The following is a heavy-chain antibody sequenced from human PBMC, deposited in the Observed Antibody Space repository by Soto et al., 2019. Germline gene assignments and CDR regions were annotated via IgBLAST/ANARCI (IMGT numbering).Heavy chain of an antibody. Sequence: QVQLVESGGGVVQPGRSLRLSCAASGFTFSSYGMHWVRQAPGKGLDWVAVIWYDGSNKYYADSVKGRFTISRDNSKNTLYLQMNSFRSEDTAVYYCARDLSDDILTGWSYGIDVWGQGTTVTVSS. J-gene: IGHJ6*02. D-gene: IGHD3-9*01. CDR2: IWYDGSNK. CDR1: GFTFSSYG. V-gene: IGHV3-33*01. CDR3: ARDLSDDILTGWSYGIDV.